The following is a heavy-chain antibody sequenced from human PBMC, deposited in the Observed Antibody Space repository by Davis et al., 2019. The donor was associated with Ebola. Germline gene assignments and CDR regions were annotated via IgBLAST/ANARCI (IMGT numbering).Heavy chain of an antibody. Sequence: AASVKVSCKASGYTFTGYYMHWVRQAPGQGLEWMGWINPNSGGTNYAQKFQGWVTMTRDTSISTAYMELSRLRSDDTAVYYCARGGTIFGVVFIRPSYYYMGVWGKGTTVAVSS. CDR3: ARGGTIFGVVFIRPSYYYMGV. CDR2: INPNSGGT. D-gene: IGHD3-3*01. V-gene: IGHV1-2*04. J-gene: IGHJ6*03. CDR1: GYTFTGYY.